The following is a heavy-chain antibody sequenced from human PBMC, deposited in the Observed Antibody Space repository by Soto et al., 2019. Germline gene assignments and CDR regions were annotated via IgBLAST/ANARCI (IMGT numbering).Heavy chain of an antibody. CDR3: ARTYHYDSSGYFYYFDY. CDR2: TFHSGST. Sequence: QVQLQESGPGLVKPSGTLSLTCAVSGGSISSNDWWTWVRQPPGKGLEWIAETFHSGSTNYNPSLKSRVTISVDKSKNQFSLKLSSVPAADTAVYYCARTYHYDSSGYFYYFDYWGQGTLVTVSS. CDR1: GGSISSNDW. V-gene: IGHV4-4*02. D-gene: IGHD3-22*01. J-gene: IGHJ4*02.